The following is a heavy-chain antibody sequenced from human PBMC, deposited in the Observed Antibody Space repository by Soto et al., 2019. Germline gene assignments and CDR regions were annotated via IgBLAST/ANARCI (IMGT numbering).Heavy chain of an antibody. CDR1: GYTFTSYA. V-gene: IGHV7-4-1*01. Sequence: ASVKVSCKASGYTFTSYAMNWVRQAPGQGLEWMGWINTNTGNPTYAQGFTGRFVFSLDTSVSTAYLQICSRKAEDTAVYYCARDNGYSYGQESYGMAVWAQGTTVPVSS. CDR3: ARDNGYSYGQESYGMAV. D-gene: IGHD5-18*01. CDR2: INTNTGNP. J-gene: IGHJ6*02.